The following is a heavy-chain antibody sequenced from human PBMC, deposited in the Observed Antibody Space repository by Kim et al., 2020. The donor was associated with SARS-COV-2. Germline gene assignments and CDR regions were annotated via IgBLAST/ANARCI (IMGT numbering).Heavy chain of an antibody. CDR1: GFTFSSYW. J-gene: IGHJ6*02. CDR3: ARGAYGSGSDPGGSPYDYYGMDV. Sequence: GGSLRLSCAASGFTFSSYWMHWVRQAPGKGLVWVSRINSDGSSTSYADSVKGRFTISRDNAKNTLYLQMNSLRAEDTAVYYCARGAYGSGSDPGGSPYDYYGMDVWGHGTAVTVAS. V-gene: IGHV3-74*01. CDR2: INSDGSST. D-gene: IGHD3-10*01.